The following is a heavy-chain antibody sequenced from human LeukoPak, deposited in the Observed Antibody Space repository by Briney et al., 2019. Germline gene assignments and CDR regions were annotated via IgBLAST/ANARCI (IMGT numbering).Heavy chain of an antibody. Sequence: GGSLRLSCAASGFTVSNNYMSWVRQAPGKGLEWVSVIYSGGNTYYADPVKGRFTISRDNSKNTLYLQMDSLRAEDTAVYYCAKVGGYYSSFDYWGQGTLVTVSP. CDR3: AKVGGYYSSFDY. CDR1: GFTVSNNY. V-gene: IGHV3-53*01. J-gene: IGHJ4*02. D-gene: IGHD3-22*01. CDR2: IYSGGNT.